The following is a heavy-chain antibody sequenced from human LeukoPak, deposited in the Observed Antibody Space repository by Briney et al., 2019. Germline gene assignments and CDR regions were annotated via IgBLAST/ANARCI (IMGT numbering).Heavy chain of an antibody. V-gene: IGHV3-48*03. CDR3: ARDVGFWSGIENWFDP. J-gene: IGHJ5*02. Sequence: PGGSLRLSCAASGFTFSSYEMNWVRQAPGKGLEWVSYISSSGSTIYYADSVEGRFTISRDNAKNSLYLQMNSLRAEDTAVYYCARDVGFWSGIENWFDPWGQGTLVTVSS. CDR1: GFTFSSYE. CDR2: ISSSGSTI. D-gene: IGHD3-3*01.